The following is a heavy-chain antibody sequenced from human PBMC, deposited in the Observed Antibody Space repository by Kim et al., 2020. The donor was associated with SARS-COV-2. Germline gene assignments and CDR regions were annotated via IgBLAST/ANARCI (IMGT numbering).Heavy chain of an antibody. CDR2: INTNTGNP. D-gene: IGHD6-13*01. CDR3: ARGEQQPDYYYYGMDV. CDR1: GYTFTSYA. V-gene: IGHV7-4-1*02. J-gene: IGHJ6*02. Sequence: ASVKVSCKASGYTFTSYAMNWVRQAPGQGLEWMGWINTNTGNPTYAQGFTGRFVFSLDTSVSTAYLQISSLKAEDTAVYYCARGEQQPDYYYYGMDVWGQGTTVTVSS.